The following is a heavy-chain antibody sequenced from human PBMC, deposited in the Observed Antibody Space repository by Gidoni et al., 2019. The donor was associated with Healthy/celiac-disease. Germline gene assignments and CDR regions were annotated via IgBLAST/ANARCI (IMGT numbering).Heavy chain of an antibody. Sequence: QVQLQESGPGLVKPSGTLSLTCAVSGGSISSSNWWRWVRQPPGKGLEWIGEIYHSGSTNYNPSLKSRVTISVDKSKNQFSLKLSSVTAADTAVYYCASSPTYYYDSSGYYQSRHYYFDYWGQGTLVTVSS. J-gene: IGHJ4*02. CDR2: IYHSGST. CDR1: GGSISSSNW. D-gene: IGHD3-22*01. V-gene: IGHV4-4*02. CDR3: ASSPTYYYDSSGYYQSRHYYFDY.